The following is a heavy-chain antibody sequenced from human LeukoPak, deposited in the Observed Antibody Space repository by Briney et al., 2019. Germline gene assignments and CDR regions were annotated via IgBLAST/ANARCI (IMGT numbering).Heavy chain of an antibody. Sequence: PSETLSLTCTVSGGSISNSRDSWGWIRQPPGTGLEWIGIMDYSGNTYLSPSLRSRVTISADTSKNQFSLRLTSVTAADTAVYYCATAVPFQLVHWGQGTLVTVSS. V-gene: IGHV4-39*07. J-gene: IGHJ4*02. CDR2: MDYSGNT. D-gene: IGHD6-13*01. CDR1: GGSISNSRDS. CDR3: ATAVPFQLVH.